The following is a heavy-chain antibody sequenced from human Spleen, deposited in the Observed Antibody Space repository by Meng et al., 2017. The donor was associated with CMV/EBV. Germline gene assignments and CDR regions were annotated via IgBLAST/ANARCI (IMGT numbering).Heavy chain of an antibody. D-gene: IGHD1-7*01. CDR3: ARDTFSGSGRNYEDYYYYGMDV. Sequence: ASVKVSCKASGYTFTNHGISWVRQAPGQGLEWMGWVSPYNGHTNYAQMLQGRVTMTTDTSTSIAYMELRSLRSADTAVYYCARDTFSGSGRNYEDYYYYGMDVWGQGTTVTVSS. V-gene: IGHV1-18*01. J-gene: IGHJ6*02. CDR1: GYTFTNHG. CDR2: VSPYNGHT.